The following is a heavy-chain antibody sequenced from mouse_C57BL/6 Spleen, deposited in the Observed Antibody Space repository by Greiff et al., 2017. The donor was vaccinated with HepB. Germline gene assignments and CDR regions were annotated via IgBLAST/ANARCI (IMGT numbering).Heavy chain of an antibody. V-gene: IGHV5-17*01. CDR1: GFTFSDYG. J-gene: IGHJ3*01. CDR2: ISSGSSTI. Sequence: EVKVEESGGGLVKPGGSLKLSCAASGFTFSDYGMHWVRQAPEKGLEWVAYISSGSSTIYYADTVKGRFTISRDNAKNTLFLQMTSLRSEDTAMYYCARWGFAYWGQGTLVTVSA. CDR3: ARWGFAY.